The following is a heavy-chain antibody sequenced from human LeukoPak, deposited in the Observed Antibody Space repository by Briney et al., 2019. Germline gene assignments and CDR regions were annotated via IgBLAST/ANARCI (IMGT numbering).Heavy chain of an antibody. Sequence: GGSLRLSCTASGSTFSSYGMHRVRQAPGKGLEWVAVIWYDGSNKYYADSVKGRFTISRDNSKNTLYLQMNSLRAEDTAVYYCARDRGVRGVIPDYWGQGTLVTVSS. CDR1: GSTFSSYG. CDR2: IWYDGSNK. CDR3: ARDRGVRGVIPDY. J-gene: IGHJ4*02. V-gene: IGHV3-33*01. D-gene: IGHD3-10*01.